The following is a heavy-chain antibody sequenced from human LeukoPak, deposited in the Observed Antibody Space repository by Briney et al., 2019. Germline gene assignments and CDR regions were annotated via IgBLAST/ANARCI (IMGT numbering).Heavy chain of an antibody. J-gene: IGHJ4*02. Sequence: GGSLRLSCVGSGFTFIDYALHWVRQAPGKGLEWVSGISGPAIATYYADSVKGRFTISRDNSKNTPYLQMNSLRAEDTAVYYCARVGNSYGDYLFEYWGQGTLVTVSS. CDR2: ISGPAIAT. D-gene: IGHD4-17*01. CDR3: ARVGNSYGDYLFEY. V-gene: IGHV3-23*01. CDR1: GFTFIDYA.